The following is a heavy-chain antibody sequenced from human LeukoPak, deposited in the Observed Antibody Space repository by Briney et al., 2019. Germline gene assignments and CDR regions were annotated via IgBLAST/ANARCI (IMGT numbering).Heavy chain of an antibody. J-gene: IGHJ4*02. CDR1: GGSFSGYY. CDR3: ARGMLRGRKAGYCSGGSCYSFADY. CDR2: INHSGST. Sequence: TSETLSLTCAVYGGSFSGYYWSWIRQPPGKGLEWIGEINHSGSTNSNPSLKSRVTISVDTSKNQFSLKLSSVTAADTAVYYCARGMLRGRKAGYCSGGSCYSFADYWGQGTLVTVSS. V-gene: IGHV4-34*01. D-gene: IGHD2-15*01.